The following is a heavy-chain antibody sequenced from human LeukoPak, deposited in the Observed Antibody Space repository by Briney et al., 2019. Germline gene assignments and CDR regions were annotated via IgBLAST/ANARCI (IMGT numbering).Heavy chain of an antibody. D-gene: IGHD2-8*01. Sequence: SETLSLTCTVSGGSIRSYHWSWIRQPPGKGLEWIGYIYYSGSTNYNPSLKSRVTISVDTSKNQFSLKLSSVTAADTAVYYCARDNGNKYYFDYWGQGTLVTVSS. V-gene: IGHV4-59*01. CDR1: GGSIRSYH. CDR2: IYYSGST. CDR3: ARDNGNKYYFDY. J-gene: IGHJ4*02.